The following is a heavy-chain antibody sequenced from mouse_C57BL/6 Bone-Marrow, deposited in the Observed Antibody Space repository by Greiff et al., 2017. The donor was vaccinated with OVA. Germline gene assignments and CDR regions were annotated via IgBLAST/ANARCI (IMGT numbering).Heavy chain of an antibody. V-gene: IGHV3-6*01. CDR1: GYSITSGYY. CDR2: ISYDGSN. CDR3: ARGGYGSGYDY. D-gene: IGHD1-1*01. Sequence: DVQLQESGPGLVKPSQSLSLTCSVTGYSITSGYYWNWIRQFPGNKLEWMGYISYDGSNNYNPSLKNRISITRYTSKNQFFLKLNSVTTEDTATYYCARGGYGSGYDYWGQGTTLTVSS. J-gene: IGHJ2*01.